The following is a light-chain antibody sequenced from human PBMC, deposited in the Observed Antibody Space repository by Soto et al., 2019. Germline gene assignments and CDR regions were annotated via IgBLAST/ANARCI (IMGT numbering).Light chain of an antibody. CDR2: AAS. J-gene: IGKJ1*01. Sequence: DIQITQSPSSVSASVGDRFTITFRASQSISTYLNWYQKKPGKAPKLLIYAASNLQSGVPARFSGSKSGTDFTLTISSLQPDDFATYYCQQYYSYCTFGQGTKV. V-gene: IGKV1-39*01. CDR1: QSISTY. CDR3: QQYYSYCT.